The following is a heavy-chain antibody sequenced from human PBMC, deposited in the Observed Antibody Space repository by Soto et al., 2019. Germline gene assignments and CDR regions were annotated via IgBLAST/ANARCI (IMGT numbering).Heavy chain of an antibody. J-gene: IGHJ6*02. CDR3: AKDHLYYDFSHGMDV. CDR1: GFTFSSYG. D-gene: IGHD3-3*01. Sequence: GGSLRLSCAASGFTFSSYGMHWVRQAPGKGLEWVAVISYDGSNKYYADSVKGRFTISRDNSKNTLYLQMNSLRAEDTAVYYCAKDHLYYDFSHGMDVWGQGTTVTVSS. CDR2: ISYDGSNK. V-gene: IGHV3-30*18.